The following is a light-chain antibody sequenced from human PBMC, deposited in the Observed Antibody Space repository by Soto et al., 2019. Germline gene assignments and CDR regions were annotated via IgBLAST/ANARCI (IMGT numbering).Light chain of an antibody. CDR2: GVR. J-gene: IGLJ1*01. CDR3: SSGTSSRNRG. CDR1: SSDVGGYNY. Sequence: QSVLTQPASVSGSPGQSITISCTGTSSDVGGYNYVSWYQQHPGKAPKLMIYGVRNRPQGFAYHLSSSKPGNAAYLNICGLNDQDEADCYGSSGTSSRNRGFGTGTKVSLL. V-gene: IGLV2-14*01.